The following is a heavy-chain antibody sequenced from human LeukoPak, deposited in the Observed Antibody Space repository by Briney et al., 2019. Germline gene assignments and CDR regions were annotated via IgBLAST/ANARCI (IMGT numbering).Heavy chain of an antibody. CDR3: ARDRPNYYGSDGHYYRRDGDY. J-gene: IGHJ4*02. CDR1: GFTFSSYG. D-gene: IGHD3-22*01. Sequence: GGSLRLSCAASGFTFSSYGMHWVRQAPGKGLEWVAFIRYDGSNKYCADSVKGRFTITRDNSENTLYLQMHSLRAEDTAVYYCARDRPNYYGSDGHYYRRDGDYWGRGTLVSVSS. V-gene: IGHV3-30*02. CDR2: IRYDGSNK.